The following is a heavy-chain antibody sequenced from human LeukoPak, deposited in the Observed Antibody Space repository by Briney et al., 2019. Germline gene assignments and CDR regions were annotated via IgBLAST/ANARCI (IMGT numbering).Heavy chain of an antibody. V-gene: IGHV4-34*01. CDR2: INHSGST. D-gene: IGHD5-18*01. CDR1: GGSFSGYY. J-gene: IGHJ4*02. Sequence: PSETLSLTCAVYGGSFSGYYWSWIRQPPGKGLEWIGEINHSGSTNYNPSLRSRVTMSADTSRNQYSLKLSSVTAADTAVYYCARDGNSYGPDFDYWGQGTLVTVSS. CDR3: ARDGNSYGPDFDY.